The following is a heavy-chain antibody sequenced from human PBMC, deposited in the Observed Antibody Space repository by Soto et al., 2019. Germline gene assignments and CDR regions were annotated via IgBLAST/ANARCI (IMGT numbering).Heavy chain of an antibody. D-gene: IGHD2-21*02. V-gene: IGHV4-38-2*01. CDR1: GYSISSGYY. Sequence: PSETLSLTCAVSGYSISSGYYWGWLRQPPGKGLEWIGSIYHGGSTYYNPSLNSRVTLSIDMTNNHVSLILNSVTAADTALYFCARQRTSVVTQAYFDVWGPGSLVTVSS. CDR3: ARQRTSVVTQAYFDV. CDR2: IYHGGST. J-gene: IGHJ4*02.